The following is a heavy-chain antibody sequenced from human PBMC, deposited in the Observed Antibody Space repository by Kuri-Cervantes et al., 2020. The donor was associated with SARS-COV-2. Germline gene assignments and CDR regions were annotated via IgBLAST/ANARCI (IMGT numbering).Heavy chain of an antibody. CDR2: INPNSGGT. Sequence: ASVKVSCKASGYTFTGYYMHWVRQAPGQGLEWMGWINPNSGGTNYAQKFQGRVTMTRDTSISTAYMELSRLRSDDTAVYYCARAAAVTTYYYYYMDVWGKGITVTVSS. CDR3: ARAAAVTTYYYYYMDV. V-gene: IGHV1-2*02. CDR1: GYTFTGYY. D-gene: IGHD4-11*01. J-gene: IGHJ6*03.